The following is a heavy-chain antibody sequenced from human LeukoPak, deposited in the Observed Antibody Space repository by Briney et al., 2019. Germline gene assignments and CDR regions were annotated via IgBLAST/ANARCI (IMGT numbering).Heavy chain of an antibody. D-gene: IGHD3-10*01. CDR2: IRYDGSNK. CDR1: GFTFSSYG. CDR3: AKDLGTTYYYGSGIDV. V-gene: IGHV3-30*02. Sequence: GGSLRLSCAASGFTFSSYGMHWVRQAPGKGLEWVAFIRYDGSNKYYADSVKGRFTISRDNSKNTLYLQMNSLRAEDTAVYYCAKDLGTTYYYGSGIDVWGKGTTVTVSS. J-gene: IGHJ6*04.